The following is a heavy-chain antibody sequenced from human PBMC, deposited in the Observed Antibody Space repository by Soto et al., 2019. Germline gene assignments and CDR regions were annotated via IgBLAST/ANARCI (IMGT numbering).Heavy chain of an antibody. CDR1: GYTVTSYG. CDR3: SRELAAGNCDY. Sequence: QVQLVQSGAEVKKPGASAKVSCKTSGYTVTSYGSSWVRQAPGQGLEWMGWISAYTGKTSYTQKLQGRVPMTTDTSTSTAYMELRSLRSDDTDVSSCSRELAAGNCDYWGPGTLVNVAS. J-gene: IGHJ4*02. CDR2: ISAYTGKT. D-gene: IGHD6-13*01. V-gene: IGHV1-18*01.